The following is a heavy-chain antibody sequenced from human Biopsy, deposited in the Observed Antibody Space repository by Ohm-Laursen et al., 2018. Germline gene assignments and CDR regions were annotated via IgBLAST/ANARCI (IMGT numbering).Heavy chain of an antibody. Sequence: SLRLSCAASGFSFSTYWMTWVRQAPGKGLEWVANIQKDGNGKYYVDSVKSRFTISRDNDKNSLSLQMTNLRAEDTAVYYCARGSHYYDGSGFYSFDNWGQGTLVTVSS. V-gene: IGHV3-7*03. CDR3: ARGSHYYDGSGFYSFDN. CDR2: IQKDGNGK. J-gene: IGHJ4*02. CDR1: GFSFSTYW. D-gene: IGHD3-22*01.